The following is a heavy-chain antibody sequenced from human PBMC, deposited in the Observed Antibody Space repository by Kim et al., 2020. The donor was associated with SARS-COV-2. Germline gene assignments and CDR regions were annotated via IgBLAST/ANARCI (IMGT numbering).Heavy chain of an antibody. CDR3: ARGAPYYYYDSSGYPDY. Sequence: GGSLRLSCAASGFTFSSYWMHWVRQAPGKGLVWVSRINSDGSSTSYADSVKGRFTISRDNAKNTLYLQMNSLRAEDTAVYYCARGAPYYYYDSSGYPDYWGQGTLVTVSS. CDR2: INSDGSST. V-gene: IGHV3-74*01. D-gene: IGHD3-22*01. CDR1: GFTFSSYW. J-gene: IGHJ4*02.